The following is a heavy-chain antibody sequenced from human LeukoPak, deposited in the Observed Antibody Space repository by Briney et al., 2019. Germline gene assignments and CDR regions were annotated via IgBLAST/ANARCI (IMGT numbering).Heavy chain of an antibody. V-gene: IGHV1-2*02. CDR2: INPNSGGT. CDR3: ARGYFDWLNWFDP. CDR1: GYTFTGYY. D-gene: IGHD3-9*01. J-gene: IGHJ5*02. Sequence: ASVKVSCKASGYTFTGYYMHWVRQAPGQRLEWMGWINPNSGGTNYAQKFQGRVTMTRDTSISTAYMELSRLRSDDTAVYYCARGYFDWLNWFDPWGQGTLVTVSS.